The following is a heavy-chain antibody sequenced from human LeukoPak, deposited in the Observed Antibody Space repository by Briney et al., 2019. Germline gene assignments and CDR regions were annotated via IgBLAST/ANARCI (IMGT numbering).Heavy chain of an antibody. J-gene: IGHJ4*02. Sequence: ASVKVSCKASGYTFTSYGISWVRQAPRQGLEWMGWISAYNGNTKFAQKLQGRVTMTTDTSTSTAYMELRSLRSDDTAVYYCARDVVVAALPGYWGQGTLVTVSS. D-gene: IGHD2-21*02. CDR3: ARDVVVAALPGY. V-gene: IGHV1-18*01. CDR2: ISAYNGNT. CDR1: GYTFTSYG.